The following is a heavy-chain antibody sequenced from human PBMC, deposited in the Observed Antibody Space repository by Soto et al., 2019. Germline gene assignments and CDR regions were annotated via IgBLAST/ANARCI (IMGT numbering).Heavy chain of an antibody. J-gene: IGHJ3*02. CDR2: INGDSRDT. CDR3: ATGQQVRMADI. CDR1: EFTVSAQY. D-gene: IGHD6-13*01. V-gene: IGHV3-11*03. Sequence: QVQLLESGGGLVKPGGSLRLSCAASEFTVSAQYMAWIRQAPGKGLEWISYINGDSRDTNYVDSVKGRFTISRDNAKNSLYLQMNSLRAEDTAVYFCATGQQVRMADIWGQGTMVTVSS.